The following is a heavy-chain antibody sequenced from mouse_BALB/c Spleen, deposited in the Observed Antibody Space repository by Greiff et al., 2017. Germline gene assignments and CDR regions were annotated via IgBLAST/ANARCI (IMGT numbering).Heavy chain of an antibody. CDR1: GFTFSSYT. CDR2: ISNGGGST. Sequence: EVKLVESGGGLVQPGGSLKLSCAASGFTFSSYTMSWVRQTPEKRLEWVAYISNGGGSTYYPDTVKGRFTISRDNAKNTLYLQMSSLKSEDTAMYYCARQKTLAYWGQGTLVTVSA. V-gene: IGHV5-12-2*01. CDR3: ARQKTLAY. J-gene: IGHJ3*01.